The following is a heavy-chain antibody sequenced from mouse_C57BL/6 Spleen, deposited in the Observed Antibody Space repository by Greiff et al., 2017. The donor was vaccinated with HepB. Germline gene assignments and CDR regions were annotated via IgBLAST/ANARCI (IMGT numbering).Heavy chain of an antibody. CDR3: ARREKDGLLRRGFDY. J-gene: IGHJ2*01. V-gene: IGHV1-80*01. CDR2: IYPGDGDT. Sequence: VQLQQSGAELVKPGASVKISCKASGYAFSSYWMNWVKQRPGKGLEWIGQIYPGDGDTNYNGKFKGKATLTADKSSSTAYMQLSSLTSEDSAVYFCARREKDGLLRRGFDYWGQGTTLTVPS. CDR1: GYAFSSYW. D-gene: IGHD2-12*01.